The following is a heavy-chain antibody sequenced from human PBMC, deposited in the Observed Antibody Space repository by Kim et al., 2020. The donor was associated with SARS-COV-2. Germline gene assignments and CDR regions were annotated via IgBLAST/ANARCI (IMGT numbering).Heavy chain of an antibody. CDR2: IYHSGST. Sequence: SETLSLTCAVSGGSISSSNWWSWVRQPPGKGLEWIGEIYHSGSTNYNPSLKSRVTISVDKSKNQFSLKLSSVTAADTAVYYCARDAPSNYDYVWGSYRYTVQAFDIWGQGTMVTVSS. J-gene: IGHJ3*02. D-gene: IGHD3-16*02. V-gene: IGHV4-4*02. CDR1: GGSISSSNW. CDR3: ARDAPSNYDYVWGSYRYTVQAFDI.